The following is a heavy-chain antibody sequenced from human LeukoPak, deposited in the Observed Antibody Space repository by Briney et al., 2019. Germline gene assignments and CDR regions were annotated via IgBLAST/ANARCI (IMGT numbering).Heavy chain of an antibody. J-gene: IGHJ6*03. CDR2: ISSSSSTI. D-gene: IGHD5-18*01. V-gene: IGHV3-48*01. Sequence: GGSLRLSCAASGFTFSSYSMNWVRQAPGKGLEWVSYISSSSSTIYYADSVKGRFTISRDNAKNSLYLQMNSLRAEDTAVYYCARDVDTGYYMDVWGKGTTVTVSS. CDR3: ARDVDTGYYMDV. CDR1: GFTFSSYS.